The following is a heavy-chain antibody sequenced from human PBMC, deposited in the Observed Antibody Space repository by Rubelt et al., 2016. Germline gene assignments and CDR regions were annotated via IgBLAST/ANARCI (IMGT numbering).Heavy chain of an antibody. CDR3: ARGTVRGVISYGMDV. CDR1: GGSISSSSYY. CDR2: INHSGST. Sequence: QLQLQESGPGLVKPSETLSLTCTVSGGSISSSSYYWGWIRQPPGKGLEWIGEINHSGSTNYNPSLKSRVTISVDTSKNQFSLKLSSVTAADTAVYYCARGTVRGVISYGMDVWGQGTTVTVSS. D-gene: IGHD3-10*01. J-gene: IGHJ6*02. V-gene: IGHV4-39*07.